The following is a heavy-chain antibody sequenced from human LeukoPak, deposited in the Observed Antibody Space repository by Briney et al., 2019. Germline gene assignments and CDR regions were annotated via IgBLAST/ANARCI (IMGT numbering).Heavy chain of an antibody. D-gene: IGHD2-2*01. CDR2: INPSGGST. J-gene: IGHJ5*02. V-gene: IGHV1-46*01. Sequence: ASVKVSCKASGYTFTSYYMHWVRQAPGQGLEWMGIINPSGGSTSYAQKFQGRVTMTRDMSTSTVYMELSSLRSEDTAVYYCARALGGDCSSTSCYFDWFDPRGQGTLVTVSS. CDR3: ARALGGDCSSTSCYFDWFDP. CDR1: GYTFTSYY.